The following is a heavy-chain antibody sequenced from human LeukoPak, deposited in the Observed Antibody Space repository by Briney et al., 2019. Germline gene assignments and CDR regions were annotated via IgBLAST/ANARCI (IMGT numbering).Heavy chain of an antibody. J-gene: IGHJ5*02. Sequence: PGGSLRLSCAASGFSFSSYGMHWVRQAPGKGLEWVAFIRYDGTNKYYADSVKGRFTISRDNSKNTLYLQMNSLRAEDTAVYYCAKDGVVVVVAATNWFDPWGQGTLVTVSS. CDR3: AKDGVVVVVAATNWFDP. V-gene: IGHV3-30*02. CDR2: IRYDGTNK. CDR1: GFSFSSYG. D-gene: IGHD2-15*01.